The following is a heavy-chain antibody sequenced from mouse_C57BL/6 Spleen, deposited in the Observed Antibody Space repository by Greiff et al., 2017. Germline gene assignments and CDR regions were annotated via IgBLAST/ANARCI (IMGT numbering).Heavy chain of an antibody. CDR1: GYTFTSYW. J-gene: IGHJ1*03. CDR3: ARDGSSYWYFDV. Sequence: VQLQQPGAELVKPGASVKMSCKASGYTFTSYWITWVKQRPGQGLEWIGDIYPGSGSTNYNEKFKSKATLTVDTSSSTAYMQLSSLTSEDSAVYYCARDGSSYWYFDVWGTGTTVTGSS. V-gene: IGHV1-55*01. CDR2: IYPGSGST. D-gene: IGHD1-1*01.